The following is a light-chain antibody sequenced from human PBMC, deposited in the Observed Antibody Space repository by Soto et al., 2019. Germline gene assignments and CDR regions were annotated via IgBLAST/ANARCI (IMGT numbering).Light chain of an antibody. CDR3: QQYNNWPLS. Sequence: EIVMTQSPATLSVSPGARATLSCRASQSVNRKLAWYQQKPGQAPRLLIHGASTRATGIPATFSGSGSGTDFTLTISSLQSEDFAVYYCQQYNNWPLSFGGGTKVEIK. CDR2: GAS. CDR1: QSVNRK. J-gene: IGKJ4*01. V-gene: IGKV3-15*01.